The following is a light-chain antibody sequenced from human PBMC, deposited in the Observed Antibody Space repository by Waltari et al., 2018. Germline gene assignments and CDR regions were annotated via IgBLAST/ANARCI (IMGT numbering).Light chain of an antibody. CDR3: SSHTRRNTLI. V-gene: IGLV2-18*02. CDR1: SSDVGLFNR. J-gene: IGLJ2*01. CDR2: EVV. Sequence: QSALTQTPSVSGSPGQSVTIPCTRTSSDVGLFNRVSWYQQAPGTAPKLIIYEVVIRPSGVPNRFSGSKSGNTASLTISGLQAEDQADYYCSSHTRRNTLIFGGGTKVTVL.